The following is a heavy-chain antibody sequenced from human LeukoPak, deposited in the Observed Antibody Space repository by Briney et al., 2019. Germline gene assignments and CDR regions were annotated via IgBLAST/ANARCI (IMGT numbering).Heavy chain of an antibody. V-gene: IGHV3-30*18. CDR2: ISYDGSNK. D-gene: IGHD4-17*01. J-gene: IGHJ4*02. Sequence: GGSLRLSCAASGFTFSSYGMHWVRQAPGKGLEWVAVISYDGSNKYYADSVKGRFTISRDNSKNTLYLQMNSLRAEDTAVYYCAKFPSTVTPIDYWGQGTLVTVSS. CDR1: GFTFSSYG. CDR3: AKFPSTVTPIDY.